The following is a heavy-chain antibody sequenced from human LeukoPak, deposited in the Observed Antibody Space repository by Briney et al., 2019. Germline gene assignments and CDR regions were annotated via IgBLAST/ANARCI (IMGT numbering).Heavy chain of an antibody. Sequence: ASVKVSCKASGYTFTGYYMHWVRQAPGQGLEWMGWINPNSGGTNYAQKFQGRVTMTRDTSISTAYMELSSLRSEDTAVYYCASGSSSWYQYYYYYMDVWGKGTTVTVSS. V-gene: IGHV1-2*02. CDR2: INPNSGGT. J-gene: IGHJ6*03. D-gene: IGHD6-13*01. CDR3: ASGSSSWYQYYYYYMDV. CDR1: GYTFTGYY.